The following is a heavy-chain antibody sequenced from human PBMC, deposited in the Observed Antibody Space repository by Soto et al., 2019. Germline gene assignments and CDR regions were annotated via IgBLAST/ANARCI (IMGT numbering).Heavy chain of an antibody. CDR1: GYTFTSYT. CDR2: INTGNGNT. J-gene: IGHJ4*02. CDR3: ARGDTMVRGVIIDYFDY. D-gene: IGHD3-10*01. Sequence: GASVKVSCKASGYTFTSYTLHWVRQAPGQRLEWMGWINTGNGNTKYSQKFQGRVTITRDTSASTAYMELSSLRSEDTAVYYCARGDTMVRGVIIDYFDYWGQGTLVTFSS. V-gene: IGHV1-3*04.